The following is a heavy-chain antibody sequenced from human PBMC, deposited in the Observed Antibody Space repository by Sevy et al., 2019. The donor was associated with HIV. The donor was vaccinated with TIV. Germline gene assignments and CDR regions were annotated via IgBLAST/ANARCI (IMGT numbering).Heavy chain of an antibody. CDR1: GFTFPINA. J-gene: IGHJ4*02. V-gene: IGHV3-23*01. CDR2: ISGSGSST. CDR3: AKCVYAYEYFFDY. D-gene: IGHD3-16*01. Sequence: GGSLRLSCAASGFTFPINAVGWVRQAPGKGLEWVSLISGSGSSTYYADSVKGRFTISRDNCKNTLYLQMHSLRAEDTAVYYCAKCVYAYEYFFDYWGQGTLVTVSS.